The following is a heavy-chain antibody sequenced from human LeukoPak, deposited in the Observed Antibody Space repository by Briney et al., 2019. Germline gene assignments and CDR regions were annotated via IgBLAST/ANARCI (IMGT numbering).Heavy chain of an antibody. D-gene: IGHD1-26*01. CDR1: GGSFFGSH. CDR2: INHSGRT. CDR3: ARSGGSGTYYDGSFDY. V-gene: IGHV4-34*01. J-gene: IGHJ4*02. Sequence: SETLSLTCAVSGGSFFGSHWNWIRQSPEKGLEWIGEINHSGRTNYSPSLKSRVTMSVDTSKNQLSLKLSSVTAADTAVYYCARSGGSGTYYDGSFDYWGQGTLVTVSS.